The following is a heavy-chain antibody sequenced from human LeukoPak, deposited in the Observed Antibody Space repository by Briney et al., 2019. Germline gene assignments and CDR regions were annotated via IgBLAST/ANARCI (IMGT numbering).Heavy chain of an antibody. Sequence: SVKVSCKASGGTFSSYAISWVRQAPGQGLEWMGRIIPILGIANYAQKFRGRVTITADKSTSTAYMELSSLRSEDTAVYYCANLICSGGSCYGLDYWGQGTLVTVSS. CDR3: ANLICSGGSCYGLDY. J-gene: IGHJ4*02. V-gene: IGHV1-69*04. CDR1: GGTFSSYA. CDR2: IIPILGIA. D-gene: IGHD2-15*01.